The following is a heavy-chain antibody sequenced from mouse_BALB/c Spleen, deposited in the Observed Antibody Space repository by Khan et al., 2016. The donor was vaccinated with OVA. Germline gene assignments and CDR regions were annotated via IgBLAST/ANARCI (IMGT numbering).Heavy chain of an antibody. D-gene: IGHD1-2*01. CDR1: GYTFTDYN. Sequence: VRLQQSGPELVKPGASVRISCKASGYTFTDYNLDWVKQSHEKSLEWIGYIFPNNGGTGYTQRFKTKATLTVDNPSSTAYMELRSLTSEDSAVYYCARSGYGSFGFWGQGTLVTVSA. V-gene: IGHV1S29*02. CDR3: ARSGYGSFGF. CDR2: IFPNNGGT. J-gene: IGHJ3*01.